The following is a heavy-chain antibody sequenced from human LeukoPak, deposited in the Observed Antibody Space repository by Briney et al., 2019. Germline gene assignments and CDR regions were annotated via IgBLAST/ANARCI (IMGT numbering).Heavy chain of an antibody. J-gene: IGHJ5*02. CDR3: ARHHIVVVPAAITLYNWFDH. CDR2: INHSGST. D-gene: IGHD2-2*01. V-gene: IGHV4-34*01. Sequence: PSETLSLTCAVYGGSFSGYYWSWLRQPPGKGLEWLGEINHSGSTNYNPSLKSRVTISVDTSKNQFSLKLSSVTAADTAVYYCARHHIVVVPAAITLYNWFDHWGQGTLVTVSS. CDR1: GGSFSGYY.